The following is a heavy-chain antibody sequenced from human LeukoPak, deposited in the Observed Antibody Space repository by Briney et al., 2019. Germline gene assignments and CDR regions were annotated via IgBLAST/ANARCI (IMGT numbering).Heavy chain of an antibody. D-gene: IGHD3-16*01. CDR1: GLSFSTFA. CDR3: ARASWVSSTDAVR. CDR2: TRGNGET. V-gene: IGHV3-23*01. Sequence: GGSLTLSCAASGLSFSTFAMSWVRQGPARGLEWVSSTRGNGETFYADSVKGRFTLTTDFSRNTVYFQLNNLRVEDTAIYYCARASWVSSTDAVRWGQGTLVTVSS. J-gene: IGHJ4*02.